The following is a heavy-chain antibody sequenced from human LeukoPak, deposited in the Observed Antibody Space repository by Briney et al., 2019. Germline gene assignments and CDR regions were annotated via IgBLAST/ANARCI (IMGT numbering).Heavy chain of an antibody. Sequence: ASVKVSCKVSGYTLTELSMHWVRQAPGKGLEWMGGFDPEDGETIYAQKFQGRVTMTEDTSTDTAYMELSSLRSEDTAVYYCARAHNRVPGYYYYYMDVWGKGTTVTVSS. CDR3: ARAHNRVPGYYYYYMDV. CDR1: GYTLTELS. J-gene: IGHJ6*03. D-gene: IGHD2-2*01. CDR2: FDPEDGET. V-gene: IGHV1-24*01.